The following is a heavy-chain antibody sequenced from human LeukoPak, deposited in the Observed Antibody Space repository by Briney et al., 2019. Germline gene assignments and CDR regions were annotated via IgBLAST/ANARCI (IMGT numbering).Heavy chain of an antibody. Sequence: SGPTLVNPTQTLTLTCTFSGFSLSTSGVGVGWIRQPPGKALEWLALIYWNDDKRYSPSLKSRLTITKDTSKNQVVLTMTNMDPVDTATYYCAHILRGIYCSGGSCYSYFDYWGQRTLVTVSS. D-gene: IGHD2-15*01. CDR1: GFSLSTSGVG. J-gene: IGHJ4*02. CDR3: AHILRGIYCSGGSCYSYFDY. CDR2: IYWNDDK. V-gene: IGHV2-5*01.